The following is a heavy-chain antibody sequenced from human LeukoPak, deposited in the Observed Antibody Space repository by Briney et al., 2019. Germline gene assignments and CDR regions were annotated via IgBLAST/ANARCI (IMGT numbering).Heavy chain of an antibody. CDR3: ARDLDYYDSSGYYYDAFDI. CDR1: GYTFTGYY. J-gene: IGHJ3*02. V-gene: IGHV1-2*06. D-gene: IGHD3-22*01. CDR2: INPNSGGT. Sequence: ASVKVSCKASGYTFTGYYMHWVRQAPGQGLEWMGRINPNSGGTNYAQKFQGRVTMTRDTSISTAYMEVSRLRSDDTAVYYCARDLDYYDSSGYYYDAFDIWGQGTMVTVSS.